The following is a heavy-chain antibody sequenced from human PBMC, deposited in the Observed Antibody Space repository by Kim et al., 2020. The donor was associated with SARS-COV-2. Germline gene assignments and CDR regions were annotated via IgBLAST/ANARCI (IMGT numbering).Heavy chain of an antibody. D-gene: IGHD3-16*02. CDR1: GFTFSSFW. Sequence: GGSLRLSCAASGFTFSSFWMIWVRQAPGKGLEWVANIKEDGSEKYYVDSVKCRFTISRENAKNSLFLQMNSLKVEDTAVYYCATRGKSSASYLYYDNWGQGTLVTVSS. CDR2: IKEDGSEK. V-gene: IGHV3-7*01. CDR3: ATRGKSSASYLYYDN. J-gene: IGHJ4*02.